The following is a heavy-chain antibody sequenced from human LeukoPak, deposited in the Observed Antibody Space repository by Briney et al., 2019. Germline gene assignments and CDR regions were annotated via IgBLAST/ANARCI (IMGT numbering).Heavy chain of an antibody. D-gene: IGHD2-15*01. CDR3: ARGLAIRYCSGGSCPYDY. V-gene: IGHV4-34*01. Sequence: SETLSLTCAVYGGSFSGYYWSWIRQPPGEGLEWIGEINHSGSTNYNPSLKSRVTISVDTSKNQFSLKLSSVTAADTAVYYCARGLAIRYCSGGSCPYDYWGQGTLVTVSS. J-gene: IGHJ4*02. CDR1: GGSFSGYY. CDR2: INHSGST.